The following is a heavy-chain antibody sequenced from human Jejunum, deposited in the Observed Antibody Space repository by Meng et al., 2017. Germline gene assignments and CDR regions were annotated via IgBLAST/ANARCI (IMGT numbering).Heavy chain of an antibody. V-gene: IGHV4-30-4*01. J-gene: IGHJ4*02. CDR1: GGSLRSVNTQ. CDR3: AREFYVDTAMVIDS. D-gene: IGHD5-18*01. Sequence: QVQLQESGPGLVKSSQTLSPTRPVAGGSLRSVNTQWSWIRQPPGKGLEYIGYIYYDGSTYYSPSLKSRVTISIDTSKNQFSLRLNSVTAADTAVYYCAREFYVDTAMVIDSWGQGALVTVSS. CDR2: IYYDGST.